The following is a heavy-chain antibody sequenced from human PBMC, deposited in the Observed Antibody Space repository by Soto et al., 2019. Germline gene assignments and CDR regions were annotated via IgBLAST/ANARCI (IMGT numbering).Heavy chain of an antibody. V-gene: IGHV3-23*01. CDR2: FSFYGRRDNT. J-gene: IGHJ4*02. CDR1: GFTFSSYD. D-gene: IGHD1-1*01. Sequence: EVQLLESGGGLVQPGGSLRLSCVGSGFTFSSYDMTWVRQAPGKGLEWVSSFSFYGRRDNTYSADFVKGRFTISRDNYRNTVYLQMDNLRVEDTAVYYCAKSLYNDHGGPNDHWGKGTLVTVSS. CDR3: AKSLYNDHGGPNDH.